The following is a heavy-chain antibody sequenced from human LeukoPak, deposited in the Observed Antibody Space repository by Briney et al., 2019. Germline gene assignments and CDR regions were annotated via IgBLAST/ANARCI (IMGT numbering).Heavy chain of an antibody. CDR1: GYTFTGYY. J-gene: IGHJ4*02. CDR2: INPNSGGT. CDR3: ARVGLWGFHFDY. V-gene: IGHV1-2*02. Sequence: GASVKVSCKAAGYTFTGYYMHWVRQPPGQGLEWMGWINPNSGGTNYAQKFQGRVTMTRDTSISTAYMELSRLRSDDTAVYYCARVGLWGFHFDYWGQGTLVTVSS. D-gene: IGHD2-21*01.